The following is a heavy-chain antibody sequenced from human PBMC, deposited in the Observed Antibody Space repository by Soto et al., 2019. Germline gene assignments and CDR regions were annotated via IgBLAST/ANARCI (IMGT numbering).Heavy chain of an antibody. D-gene: IGHD6-6*01. V-gene: IGHV5-51*01. CDR3: ARPGYSGSPYYYYGMDV. J-gene: IGHJ6*02. CDR1: GYSFTSYW. CDR2: IYPGDSDT. Sequence: GESLKISCKGSGYSFTSYWIGWVRQMPGKGLEWMGIIYPGDSDTRYSPSFQGQVTISADKSISTAYLQWSSLKASDTAMYYCARPGYSGSPYYYYGMDVWGQGTTVTVSS.